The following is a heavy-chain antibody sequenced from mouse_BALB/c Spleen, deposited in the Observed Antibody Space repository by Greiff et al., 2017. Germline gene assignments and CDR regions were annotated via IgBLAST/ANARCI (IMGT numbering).Heavy chain of an antibody. CDR3: TRSGLPGAMDY. CDR1: GYTFTDYW. Sequence: QVQLQQPGAELVMPGASVKMSCKASGYTFTDYWMHWVKQRPGQGLEWIGAIDTSDSYTNYNQKFKDKATLTVDKSSSTAYMQLSSPTSEDSAVYYCTRSGLPGAMDYWGQGTSVTVSS. D-gene: IGHD3-1*01. J-gene: IGHJ4*01. CDR2: IDTSDSYT. V-gene: IGHV1-69*01.